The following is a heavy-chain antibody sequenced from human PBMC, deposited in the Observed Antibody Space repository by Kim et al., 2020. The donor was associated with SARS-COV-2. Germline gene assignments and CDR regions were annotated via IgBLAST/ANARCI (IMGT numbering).Heavy chain of an antibody. Sequence: GGSLRLSCAASGFTFSSYAMHWVRQAPGKGLEWVAVISYDGSNKYCADSVKGRFTISRDNSKNTLYLQMNSLRAEDTAVYYCARDRDGDGYNWDYWGQGTLFTVSS. J-gene: IGHJ4*02. CDR2: ISYDGSNK. CDR3: ARDRDGDGYNWDY. CDR1: GFTFSSYA. D-gene: IGHD5-12*01. V-gene: IGHV3-30*04.